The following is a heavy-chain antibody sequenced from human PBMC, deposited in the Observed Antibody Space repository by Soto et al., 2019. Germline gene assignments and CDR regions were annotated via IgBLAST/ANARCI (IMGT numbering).Heavy chain of an antibody. J-gene: IGHJ3*02. D-gene: IGHD3-22*01. V-gene: IGHV1-24*01. CDR2: FDPEDGET. Sequence: ASVKVSCKVSGYTLTELSMHWVRQAPGKGLEWMGGFDPEDGETIYAQKFQGRVTMTEDTSTDTAYMGLSSLRSEDMAVYYCATVSIGEILTEYDSSGYLPSRGAFDIWGQGTMVTVSS. CDR3: ATVSIGEILTEYDSSGYLPSRGAFDI. CDR1: GYTLTELS.